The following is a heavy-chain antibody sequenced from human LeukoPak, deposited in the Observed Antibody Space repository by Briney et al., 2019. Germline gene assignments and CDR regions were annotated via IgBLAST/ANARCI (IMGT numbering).Heavy chain of an antibody. CDR1: GGSFSGYY. J-gene: IGHJ4*02. CDR3: ARGPGTWYYY. CDR2: TNHSGST. V-gene: IGHV4-34*01. Sequence: SETLSLTCAVSGGSFSGYYWSWIRQPPGKGLEWIGETNHSGSTNYNPSLKSRVTISMDTSKNQFSLTLSSVTAADTALYYCARGPGTWYYYWGQGTLVTVSS. D-gene: IGHD6-13*01.